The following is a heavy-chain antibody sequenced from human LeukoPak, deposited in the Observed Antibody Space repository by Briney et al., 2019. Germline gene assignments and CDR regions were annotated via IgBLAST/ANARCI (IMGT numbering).Heavy chain of an antibody. CDR1: GFTFSNYE. D-gene: IGHD3-3*01. J-gene: IGHJ6*03. V-gene: IGHV3-48*03. CDR3: AKSYFWSGYSPGYMDV. CDR2: ISSCGSPI. Sequence: GGSLRLSCAASGFTFSNYEMNWVRQAPGKGLEWISYISSCGSPIYYADSVQGRFTISRDNAKNSLYLQMNSLRAEDTAIYYCAKSYFWSGYSPGYMDVWGKGTTVTVSS.